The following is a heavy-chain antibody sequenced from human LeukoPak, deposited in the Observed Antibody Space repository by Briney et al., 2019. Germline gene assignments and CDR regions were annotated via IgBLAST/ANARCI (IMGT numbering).Heavy chain of an antibody. CDR2: IWYDGSNK. Sequence: PGRSLRLSCAASGFTFSSYGMHWVRQAPGKGLEWVAVIWYDGSNKYYADSVKGRFTISRDNSKNTLYLQMNSLRAEDTAVYYCARDRVGARDRYFDYWGQGTLDTVSS. D-gene: IGHD1-26*01. CDR1: GFTFSSYG. CDR3: ARDRVGARDRYFDY. V-gene: IGHV3-33*08. J-gene: IGHJ4*02.